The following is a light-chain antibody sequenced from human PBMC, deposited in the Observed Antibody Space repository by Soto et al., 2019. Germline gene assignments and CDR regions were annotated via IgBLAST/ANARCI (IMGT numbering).Light chain of an antibody. CDR2: AVN. V-gene: IGLV2-8*01. CDR1: SRDVGGYNS. Sequence: QSALPQPPSASGSPGQSVPISCTGTSRDVGGYNSVSWDHQHPGKAPTLVNYAVNKRPSGVTDRYSASKSDNTASLTVSGLQAEEDADYYCSSYAGSNNVLCGGGTKLTV. CDR3: SSYAGSNNVL. J-gene: IGLJ2*01.